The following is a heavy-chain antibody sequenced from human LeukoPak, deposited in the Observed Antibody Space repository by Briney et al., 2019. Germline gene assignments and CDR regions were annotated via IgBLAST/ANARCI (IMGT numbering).Heavy chain of an antibody. CDR3: ARARRYGDYEYYYYYMDV. Sequence: ASVKVSCKASGGTFSSYAISWVRQAPGQGLEWMGGIIPIFGTANYAQKFQGRVTITTDESTSTAYMELSSLRSEDTAVYYCARARRYGDYEYYYYYMDVWGKGTTVTVSS. J-gene: IGHJ6*03. D-gene: IGHD4-17*01. V-gene: IGHV1-69*05. CDR2: IIPIFGTA. CDR1: GGTFSSYA.